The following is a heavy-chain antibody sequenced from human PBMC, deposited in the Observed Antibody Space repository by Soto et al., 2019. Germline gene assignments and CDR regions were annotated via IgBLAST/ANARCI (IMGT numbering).Heavy chain of an antibody. Sequence: GASVEVSCKXSGYTFTGYYMHWVRQAPGQGLEWMGWINPNSGGTNYAQKFQGRVTMTRDTSISTAYMELSRLRSDDTAVYYCARSQSTRLGGLYMDVWGQGTTVTVSS. CDR3: ARSQSTRLGGLYMDV. D-gene: IGHD2-2*02. CDR1: GYTFTGYY. J-gene: IGHJ6*02. V-gene: IGHV1-2*02. CDR2: INPNSGGT.